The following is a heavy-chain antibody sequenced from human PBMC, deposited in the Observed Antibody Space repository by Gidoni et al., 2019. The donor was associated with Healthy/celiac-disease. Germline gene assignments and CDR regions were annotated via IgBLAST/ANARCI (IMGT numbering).Heavy chain of an antibody. V-gene: IGHV3-30*18. CDR2: ISYDGSNK. CDR3: AKGGGGYCSGGSCGELDY. J-gene: IGHJ4*02. D-gene: IGHD2-15*01. CDR1: GFTFSSYG. Sequence: QVQLVESGGGVVQPGRSLRLSCAASGFTFSSYGMHWVRQAPGKGLEWVAVISYDGSNKYYADSVKGRFTISRDNSKNTLYLQMNSLRAEDTAVYYCAKGGGGYCSGGSCGELDYWGQGTLVTVSS.